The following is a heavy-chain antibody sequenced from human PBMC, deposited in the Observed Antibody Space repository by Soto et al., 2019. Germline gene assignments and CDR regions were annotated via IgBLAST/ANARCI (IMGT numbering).Heavy chain of an antibody. V-gene: IGHV3-23*01. CDR3: TRVIKTMVPL. Sequence: XGSLRLSCAASVFTFSSYAVSCVRQAPGKGLEWVSAISGSGGSTYYADSVKGRFTISRDNSKNTLYLQMNSLRAEDTAVYYCTRVIKTMVPLWGQGTLVTVSS. CDR2: ISGSGGST. CDR1: VFTFSSYA. J-gene: IGHJ4*02. D-gene: IGHD3-10*01.